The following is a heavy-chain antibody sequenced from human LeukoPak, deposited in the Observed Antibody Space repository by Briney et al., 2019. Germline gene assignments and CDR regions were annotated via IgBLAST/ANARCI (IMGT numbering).Heavy chain of an antibody. CDR1: GGSISSSSYY. V-gene: IGHV4-39*07. J-gene: IGHJ4*02. CDR3: ARSRNYYDSSGYYLHFDY. CDR2: IYYSGST. Sequence: SETLSLTCTVSGGSISSSSYYWGWIRQPPGKGLEWIGSIYYSGSTYYNPSLKSRVTISVDTSKNQFSLKLSSVTAADTAVYYCARSRNYYDSSGYYLHFDYWGQGTLVTVSS. D-gene: IGHD3-22*01.